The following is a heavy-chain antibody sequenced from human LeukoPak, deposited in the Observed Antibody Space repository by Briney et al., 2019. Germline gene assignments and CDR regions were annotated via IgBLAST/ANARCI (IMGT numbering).Heavy chain of an antibody. J-gene: IGHJ4*02. CDR2: ISATSSDI. V-gene: IGHV3-21*04. CDR3: AKGLFSAFDKYLDS. D-gene: IGHD5-12*01. Sequence: GGSLRLSCAASGFDFESYTMTWVRQAPGKGLEWVSLISATSSDINYAESVRGRFTITRDNAKNSLFLQMDSLRVEDTAIYYCAKGLFSAFDKYLDSWGQGTLVTVSS. CDR1: GFDFESYT.